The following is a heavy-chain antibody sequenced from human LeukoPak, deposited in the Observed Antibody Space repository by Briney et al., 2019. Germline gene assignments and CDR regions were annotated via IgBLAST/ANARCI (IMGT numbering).Heavy chain of an antibody. CDR1: GFTFSSFW. CDR2: IKQDGSEK. Sequence: GGSLRLSCAASGFTFSSFWMSWVRQAPGKGLEWVANIKQDGSEKYYVDSVKGRFTISRDNAKNSLYLQTNSLRVEDTAVYYCARDGSAGLRRENLDYWGQGTLVTVSS. V-gene: IGHV3-7*01. CDR3: ARDGSAGLRRENLDY. D-gene: IGHD5-12*01. J-gene: IGHJ4*02.